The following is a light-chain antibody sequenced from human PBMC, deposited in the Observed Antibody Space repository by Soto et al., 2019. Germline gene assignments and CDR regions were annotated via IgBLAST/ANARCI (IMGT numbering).Light chain of an antibody. CDR3: QQYGTFPFS. Sequence: EIVLTQSPGTLSLSPGESATLSCRANQVVSSSYLARYQQKPGQAPRLLIYHASDRATGVPDRFSGSGSGTEFALTITRLEPEDFALFYCQQYGTFPFSFGQGTKLEIK. CDR1: QVVSSSY. CDR2: HAS. J-gene: IGKJ2*01. V-gene: IGKV3-20*01.